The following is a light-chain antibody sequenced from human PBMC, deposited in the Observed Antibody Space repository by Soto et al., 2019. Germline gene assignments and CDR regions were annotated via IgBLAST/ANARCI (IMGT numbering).Light chain of an antibody. CDR2: GAA. Sequence: EIVLTQSPGTLSLSPGERATLSCRASQSVSSTYFAWYQQKPGQALRLLIYGAASRATGIPDRFSGSGSGTDFTLTISRLEPERFAVYYCQQYGSSPPTFVQETKLAIK. CDR1: QSVSSTY. CDR3: QQYGSSPPT. V-gene: IGKV3-20*01. J-gene: IGKJ2*01.